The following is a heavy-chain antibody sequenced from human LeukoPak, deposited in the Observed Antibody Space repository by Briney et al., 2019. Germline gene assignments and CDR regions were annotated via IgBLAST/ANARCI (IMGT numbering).Heavy chain of an antibody. D-gene: IGHD3-22*01. V-gene: IGHV3-7*01. J-gene: IGHJ4*02. CDR3: ASPMYYYDSSGYLHY. CDR1: GFTFISFA. CDR2: IKQDGSEK. Sequence: PGGSLDLSCQASGFTFISFAIGWVRRVPGKGWGGGANIKQDGSEKYYVDSVKGRFTISRDNAKNSLYLQMNSLRAEDTAVYYCASPMYYYDSSGYLHYWGQGTLVTVSS.